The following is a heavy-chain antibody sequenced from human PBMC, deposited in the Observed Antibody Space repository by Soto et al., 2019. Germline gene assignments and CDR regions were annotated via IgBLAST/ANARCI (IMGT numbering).Heavy chain of an antibody. CDR1: GYTFTSYG. V-gene: IGHV1-18*04. CDR3: ARVHYDYWRGYFDY. Sequence: ASVKVSCKASGYTFTSYGISWVRQAPGQGLEWMGWISAYNGNTNYAQKLQGRVTMTTDTSTSTAYMELRSLRSDDTAVYYCARVHYDYWRGYFDYWAEGVLLSVSS. D-gene: IGHD3-3*01. J-gene: IGHJ4*02. CDR2: ISAYNGNT.